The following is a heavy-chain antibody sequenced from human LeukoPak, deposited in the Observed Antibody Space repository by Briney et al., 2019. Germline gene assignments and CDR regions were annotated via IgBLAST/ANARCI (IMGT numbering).Heavy chain of an antibody. V-gene: IGHV1-69*02. J-gene: IGHJ4*02. CDR2: IIPILGIA. Sequence: GASVKVSCKASGGTFSSYTISWVRQAPGQGLEWMGRIIPILGIANYAQKFQGRVTITADKPTSTAYMELSSLRSEDTAVYYCARYSSSWYFLDYWGQGTLVAVSS. CDR3: ARYSSSWYFLDY. CDR1: GGTFSSYT. D-gene: IGHD6-13*01.